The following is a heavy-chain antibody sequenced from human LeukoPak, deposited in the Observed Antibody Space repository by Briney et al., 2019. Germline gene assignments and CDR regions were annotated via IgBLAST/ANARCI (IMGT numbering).Heavy chain of an antibody. V-gene: IGHV4-59*08. J-gene: IGHJ4*02. CDR1: GGFFTNYY. D-gene: IGHD5-24*01. CDR2: ICNTGRT. Sequence: SETLSLPCSVSGGFFTNYYWICLRQSPGKGLEWIGFICNTGRTNYNPSLQSRVTMSIDTSKNQFSLKLSSVTAADTAVYYCAREGELAIDYWGQGTLVTVSS. CDR3: AREGELAIDY.